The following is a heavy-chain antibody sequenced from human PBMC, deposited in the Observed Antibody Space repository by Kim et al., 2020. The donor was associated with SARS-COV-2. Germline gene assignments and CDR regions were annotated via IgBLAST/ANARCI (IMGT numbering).Heavy chain of an antibody. Sequence: GGSLRLSCAASGFTFSSYSMNWVRQAPGKGLEWVSYISSSSSTIYYADSVKGRFTISRDNAKNSLYLQMNSLRDEDTAVYYCARDVGSYNWNYWFDPWGQGTLVTVSS. CDR1: GFTFSSYS. CDR2: ISSSSSTI. V-gene: IGHV3-48*02. CDR3: ARDVGSYNWNYWFDP. J-gene: IGHJ5*02. D-gene: IGHD1-7*01.